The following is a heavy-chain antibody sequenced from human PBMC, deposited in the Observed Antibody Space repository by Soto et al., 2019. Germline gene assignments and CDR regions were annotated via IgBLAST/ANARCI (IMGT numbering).Heavy chain of an antibody. D-gene: IGHD2-15*01. CDR2: ISYDGSNK. CDR3: ARDWAAHTRSHYYYGMDV. J-gene: IGHJ6*02. Sequence: GGSLRLSCAASGFTFSSYAMHWVRQAPGKGLEWVAVISYDGSNKYYADSVKGRFTISRDNSKNTLYLQMNSLRAEDTAVYYCARDWAAHTRSHYYYGMDVWGQGTTVTVSS. CDR1: GFTFSSYA. V-gene: IGHV3-30-3*01.